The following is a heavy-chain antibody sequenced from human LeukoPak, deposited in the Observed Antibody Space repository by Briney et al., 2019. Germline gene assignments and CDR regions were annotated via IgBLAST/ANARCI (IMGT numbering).Heavy chain of an antibody. V-gene: IGHV1-2*02. D-gene: IGHD3-10*01. CDR3: ARACYYGSGSYYNVGGEFDY. J-gene: IGHJ4*02. CDR1: GYTFTGYY. Sequence: ASVKVSCKASGYTFTGYYMHWVRQAPGQGLEWMGWINPNGGGTNYAQKFQGRVTMTRDTSISTAYMELSRLRSDDTAVYYCARACYYGSGSYYNVGGEFDYWGQGTLVTVSS. CDR2: INPNGGGT.